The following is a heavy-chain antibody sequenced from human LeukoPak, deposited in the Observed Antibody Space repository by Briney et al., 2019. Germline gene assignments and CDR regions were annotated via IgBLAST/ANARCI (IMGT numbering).Heavy chain of an antibody. J-gene: IGHJ4*02. D-gene: IGHD6-19*01. CDR1: GFTLSSYW. Sequence: GGSLRLSCAASGFTLSSYWMHWVRQAPGKGLVWVSRISSDGSTTTYADSAKGRFTISKDNAKNMVYLQMNSLRAEDTAVYHCVRLADPGYGGQGTLVTVSA. V-gene: IGHV3-74*01. CDR2: ISSDGSTT. CDR3: VRLADPGY.